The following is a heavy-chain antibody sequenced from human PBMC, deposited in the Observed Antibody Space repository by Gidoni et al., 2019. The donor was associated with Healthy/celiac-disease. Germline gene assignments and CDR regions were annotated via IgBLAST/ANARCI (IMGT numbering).Heavy chain of an antibody. J-gene: IGHJ4*02. D-gene: IGHD3-10*01. Sequence: QVQLQESGPGLVKPSGTLSLTCAVSGGSISSSNWWSWVRQPPGKGLEWIGEIYHSGSTNYNPSLKSRVTISVDKSKNQFSLKLSSVTAADTAVYYCARGKITMVRGVIRGGYYFDYWGQGTLVTVSS. CDR1: GGSISSSNW. V-gene: IGHV4-4*02. CDR3: ARGKITMVRGVIRGGYYFDY. CDR2: IYHSGST.